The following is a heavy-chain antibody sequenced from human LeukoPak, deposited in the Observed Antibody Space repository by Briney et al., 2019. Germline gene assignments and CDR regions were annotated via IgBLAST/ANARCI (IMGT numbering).Heavy chain of an antibody. CDR2: MNPNSGNT. D-gene: IGHD5-24*01. CDR1: GYTFTSYD. Sequence: ASVKVSCKASGYTFTSYDINWVRQAPGQGLEWMGWMNPNSGNTGYAQKFQGRVTMTRNTSISTAYMELSSLRSEDTAVYYCARGWGRWLQLPAAFDIWGQGTMVTVSS. CDR3: ARGWGRWLQLPAAFDI. V-gene: IGHV1-8*01. J-gene: IGHJ3*02.